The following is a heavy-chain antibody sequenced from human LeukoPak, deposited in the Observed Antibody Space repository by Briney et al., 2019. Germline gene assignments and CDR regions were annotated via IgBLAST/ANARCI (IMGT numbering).Heavy chain of an antibody. CDR2: ISYDGSNI. D-gene: IGHD3-3*01. CDR1: GFTFSTYA. CDR3: VRGDFWSGDY. V-gene: IGHV3-30-3*01. J-gene: IGHJ4*02. Sequence: PGRSLRLSCAASGFTFSTYAMHWVRQAPGKGLEWVALISYDGSNIRYADSVKGRFTISRDNAKNSLYLQMNNLRAEDTAVYYCVRGDFWSGDYWGQGTQVTVSS.